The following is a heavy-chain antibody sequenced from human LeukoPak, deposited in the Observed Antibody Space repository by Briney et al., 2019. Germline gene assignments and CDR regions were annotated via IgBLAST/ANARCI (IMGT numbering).Heavy chain of an antibody. CDR2: VYYGRSP. V-gene: IGHV4-39*02. D-gene: IGHD6-25*01. CDR3: ARSSGTGTFSY. Sequence: SETLSLTCTVSGDSISRSSYYWAWIRQPPGKGLEWIGSVYYGRSPYFNPSLESRATISVDTSKNHFSLKMSSVTAADTAVYYCARSSGTGTFSYWGQGTLVTVSS. CDR1: GDSISRSSYY. J-gene: IGHJ4*02.